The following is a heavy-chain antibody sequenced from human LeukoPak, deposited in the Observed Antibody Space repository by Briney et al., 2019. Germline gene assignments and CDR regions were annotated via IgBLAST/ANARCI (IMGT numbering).Heavy chain of an antibody. CDR3: ARDLYSGSNRDY. CDR1: GFIVSRNY. Sequence: GGSLRLSCAASGFIVSRNYMTWVRQAPGKGLEWVANINHDGSMKNYVDSVKGRFTISRDNAKNSLSLQMNSLRVEDTAVYYCARDLYSGSNRDYWGQGTLVTVSS. D-gene: IGHD1-26*01. J-gene: IGHJ4*02. CDR2: INHDGSMK. V-gene: IGHV3-7*01.